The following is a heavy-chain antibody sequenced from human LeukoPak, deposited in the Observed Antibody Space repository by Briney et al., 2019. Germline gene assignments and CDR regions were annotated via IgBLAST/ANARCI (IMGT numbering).Heavy chain of an antibody. V-gene: IGHV4-39*01. CDR2: MYYSGST. CDR3: ARRLSTRSYYLDD. Sequence: SETLSLTCTVSGGSISSSSYYWGWIRQPPGKGLEWIGSMYYSGSTYYNPSLKSRVTMSVDTSKNQFSLKLNSATAADTAVYYCARRLSTRSYYLDDWGQGTLVTVSS. CDR1: GGSISSSSYY. J-gene: IGHJ4*02. D-gene: IGHD2/OR15-2a*01.